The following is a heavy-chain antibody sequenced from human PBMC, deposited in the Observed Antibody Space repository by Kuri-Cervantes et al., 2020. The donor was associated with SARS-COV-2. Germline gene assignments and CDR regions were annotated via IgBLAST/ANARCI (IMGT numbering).Heavy chain of an antibody. J-gene: IGHJ5*02. D-gene: IGHD3-10*01. CDR3: ARISRTGGYYGSGSPNWFDP. CDR2: IYYSGST. CDR1: GGSISRSGYY. V-gene: IGHV4-39*01. Sequence: SQTLSLTCTVSGGSISRSGYYWGWIRQPPGKGLEWIGTIYYSGSTNYNPSLKSRVTISVDTSKNQFSLRLGSVTAADTAVFYCARISRTGGYYGSGSPNWFDPWGQGTLVTVSS.